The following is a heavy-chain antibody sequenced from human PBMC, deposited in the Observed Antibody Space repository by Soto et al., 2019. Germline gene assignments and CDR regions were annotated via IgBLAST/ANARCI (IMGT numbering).Heavy chain of an antibody. CDR2: IIPIFGTA. CDR3: ARVSGYEIYYYYGMDV. Sequence: SVKVSCKASGGTFSSYAISWVRQAPGQGLEWMGGIIPIFGTANYAQKFQGRVTITADESTSTAYTELSSLRSEDTAVYYCARVSGYEIYYYYGMDVWGQGTTVTVAS. CDR1: GGTFSSYA. D-gene: IGHD5-12*01. V-gene: IGHV1-69*13. J-gene: IGHJ6*02.